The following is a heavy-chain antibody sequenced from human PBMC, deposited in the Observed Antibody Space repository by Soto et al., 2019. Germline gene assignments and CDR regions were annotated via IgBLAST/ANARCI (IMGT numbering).Heavy chain of an antibody. Sequence: GASVKVSCKASGYTFTSYDINWVRQATGQGLEWMGWMNPNSGNTGYAQKLQGRVTMNRNTSISTAYMELSSLRSEDTAVYYCARSYYDFWSGYSSCDYWGQGTLVTVSS. D-gene: IGHD3-3*01. CDR1: GYTFTSYD. J-gene: IGHJ4*02. V-gene: IGHV1-8*01. CDR3: ARSYYDFWSGYSSCDY. CDR2: MNPNSGNT.